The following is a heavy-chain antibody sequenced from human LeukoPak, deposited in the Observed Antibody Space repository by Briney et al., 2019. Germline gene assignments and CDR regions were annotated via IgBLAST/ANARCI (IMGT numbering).Heavy chain of an antibody. CDR1: GASISNYY. V-gene: IGHV4-4*07. CDR3: ARGRSVFGSNWFDP. J-gene: IGHJ5*02. D-gene: IGHD3-3*01. Sequence: SEALSLTCTVSGASISNYYWSWIRQPAGQGLEWIGRIYSSGSTNYNPSLKSRVTMSIDTSKNQFSLKLTSVTAADTAVYYCARGRSVFGSNWFDPWGQGTLVTVSS. CDR2: IYSSGST.